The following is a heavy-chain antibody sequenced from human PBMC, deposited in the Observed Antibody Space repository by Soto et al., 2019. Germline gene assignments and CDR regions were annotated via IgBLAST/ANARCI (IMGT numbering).Heavy chain of an antibody. CDR2: IYYSGST. J-gene: IGHJ4*02. CDR3: ARVDYDILTGYYRE. CDR1: GGSVSSGSYY. D-gene: IGHD3-9*01. Sequence: QVQLQESGPGLVKPSETLSLTCTVSGGSVSSGSYYWSWIRQPPGKGLEWIGYIYYSGSTNYNPSLKSRVTISVDTSKNQFSLKLSSVTAADTAVYYCARVDYDILTGYYREWGQGTLVTVSS. V-gene: IGHV4-61*01.